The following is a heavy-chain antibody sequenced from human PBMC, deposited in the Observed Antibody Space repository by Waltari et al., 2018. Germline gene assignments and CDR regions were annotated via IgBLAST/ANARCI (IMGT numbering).Heavy chain of an antibody. J-gene: IGHJ5*02. CDR2: VGPKEGVT. CDR1: GYTFTDYY. CDR3: SRSGSDDWFDP. V-gene: IGHV1-69-2*01. D-gene: IGHD2-15*01. Sequence: EVQLLQSGAEVKKPGATVKISCKSSGYTFTDYYIHWVKQTPGKGLEWMGRVGPKEGVTIYAEKLQDRVTISADTSTDTVYMIMNGLRFDDTALYFCSRSGSDDWFDPWGRGTPVTVVS.